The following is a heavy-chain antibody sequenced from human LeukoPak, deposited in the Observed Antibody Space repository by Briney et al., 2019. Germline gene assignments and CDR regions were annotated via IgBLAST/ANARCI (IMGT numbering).Heavy chain of an antibody. CDR2: INPSGGST. V-gene: IGHV1-46*01. CDR1: GYTFTSYY. Sequence: ASVKVSCKASGYTFTSYYMHWVRQAPGQGLEWMGIINPSGGSTSYAQKFQGRVTMTRDMSTSTVYMELSSLRSEDTAVYYCASSHRHRDGYNGRLDYWGQGTLVTVSS. CDR3: ASSHRHRDGYNGRLDY. J-gene: IGHJ4*02. D-gene: IGHD5-24*01.